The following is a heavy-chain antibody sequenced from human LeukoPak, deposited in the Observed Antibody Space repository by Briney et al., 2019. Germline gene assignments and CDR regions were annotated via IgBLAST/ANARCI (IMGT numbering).Heavy chain of an antibody. J-gene: IGHJ4*02. CDR2: ISSSGSTI. D-gene: IGHD4-23*01. CDR1: GFTFSSYE. CDR3: ARDYGGSSPFDY. Sequence: GGSLRLSCAASGFTFSSYEMHWVRKAPGKGLEWVSYISSSGSTIYYADSVKGRFTISRDNAKNSLYLQMNSPRAEDTAVYYCARDYGGSSPFDYWGQGTLVTVSS. V-gene: IGHV3-48*03.